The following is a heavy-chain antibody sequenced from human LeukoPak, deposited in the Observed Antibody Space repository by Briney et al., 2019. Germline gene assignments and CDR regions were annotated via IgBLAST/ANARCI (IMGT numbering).Heavy chain of an antibody. V-gene: IGHV1-69*04. CDR2: IIPILGIA. Sequence: SVKVSCKASGGTFSSYAISWVRQAPGQGLEWMGRIIPILGIANYAQKFQGRVTITADKSTSTAYMELSSLRSEDTAVYYCARVEDGQQLVEFDYWGQGTLVTVSS. CDR3: ARVEDGQQLVEFDY. CDR1: GGTFSSYA. J-gene: IGHJ4*02. D-gene: IGHD6-13*01.